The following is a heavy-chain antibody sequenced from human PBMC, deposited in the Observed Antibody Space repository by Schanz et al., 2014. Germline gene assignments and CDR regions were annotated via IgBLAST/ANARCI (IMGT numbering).Heavy chain of an antibody. CDR3: ARDRGYAVGYQYYGMDV. Sequence: QVQLVESGGGVVQPGRSLTLSCAASGFTFNDYAMHWVRQAPGEGLEWVAVISYEGSKKYYPDSVQGRFTISRDNSKNPVYLQMNSLRAEDTALYYCARDRGYAVGYQYYGMDVWGQGTTVTVSS. V-gene: IGHV3-30*04. D-gene: IGHD3-22*01. CDR1: GFTFNDYA. J-gene: IGHJ6*02. CDR2: ISYEGSKK.